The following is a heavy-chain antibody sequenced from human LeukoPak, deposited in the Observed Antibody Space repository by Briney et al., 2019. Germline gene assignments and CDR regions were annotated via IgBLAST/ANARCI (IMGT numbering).Heavy chain of an antibody. Sequence: PGRSLRLSCAASGFTFSSYGMNWVRQAPGKGLEWVSSISSSSSYIYYADSVKGRFTISRDNAKNSLYLQMNSLRAEDTAVYYCARFLDYYDSSGLMDVWGKGTTVTISS. CDR1: GFTFSSYG. D-gene: IGHD3-22*01. J-gene: IGHJ6*04. CDR3: ARFLDYYDSSGLMDV. CDR2: ISSSSSYI. V-gene: IGHV3-21*01.